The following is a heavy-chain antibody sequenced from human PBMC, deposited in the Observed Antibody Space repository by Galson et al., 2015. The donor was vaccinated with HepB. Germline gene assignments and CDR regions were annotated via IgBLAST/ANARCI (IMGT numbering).Heavy chain of an antibody. V-gene: IGHV3-7*01. CDR2: IKQDGSEK. CDR1: RFTFGRYW. D-gene: IGHD3-16*01. CDR3: AGDHLGVFEY. J-gene: IGHJ4*02. Sequence: SLRLSCAASRFTFGRYWMSWVRQAPGKGLEWVANIKQDGSEKNYVDSVKGRFTISRDNAKNSLYLQMNSLRVDDTAIYYCAGDHLGVFEYWGQGTLVTVSS.